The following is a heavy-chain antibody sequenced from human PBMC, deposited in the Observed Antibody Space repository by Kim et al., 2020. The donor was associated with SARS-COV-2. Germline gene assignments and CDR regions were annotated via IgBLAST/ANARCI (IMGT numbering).Heavy chain of an antibody. CDR2: ISSSSSTI. D-gene: IGHD3-10*01. V-gene: IGHV3-48*04. CDR1: GFTFSSYS. J-gene: IGHJ4*02. CDR3: ARDRDYYFDY. Sequence: GGSLRLSCAASGFTFSSYSMNWVRQAPGKGLEWVSYISSSSSTIYYADSVKSRFTISRDNAKNSLYLQMNSLRAEDTAVYYCARDRDYYFDYWGQGTLVTVSS.